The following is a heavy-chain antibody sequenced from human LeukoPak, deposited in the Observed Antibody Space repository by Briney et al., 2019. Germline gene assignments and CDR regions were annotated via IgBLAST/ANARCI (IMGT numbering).Heavy chain of an antibody. J-gene: IGHJ6*04. Sequence: GGSLRLSCAASGFTFSSYSMKWVRQAPGKGLQWVASISSGSVYIYYADSMKGRFTISRDNAKNSLYLQMNSLRAEDTAVYYCAELGITMIGGVWGKGTTVTISS. CDR3: AELGITMIGGV. CDR2: ISSGSVYI. D-gene: IGHD3-10*02. CDR1: GFTFSSYS. V-gene: IGHV3-21*01.